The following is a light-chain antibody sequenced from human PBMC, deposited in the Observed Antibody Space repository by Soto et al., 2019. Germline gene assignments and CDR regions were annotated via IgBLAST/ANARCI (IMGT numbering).Light chain of an antibody. CDR2: AAS. CDR1: QGISNY. CDR3: LKYNSAPWT. V-gene: IGKV1-27*01. J-gene: IGKJ1*01. Sequence: DIQMTQSPSSLSASVGDRVTITCRASQGISNYLAWYHQKPGKVPKLLIYAASTLQSGVPSRFSGSGSGTDFNLTISSLQPEDVATYYCLKYNSAPWTFGQGTKVEIK.